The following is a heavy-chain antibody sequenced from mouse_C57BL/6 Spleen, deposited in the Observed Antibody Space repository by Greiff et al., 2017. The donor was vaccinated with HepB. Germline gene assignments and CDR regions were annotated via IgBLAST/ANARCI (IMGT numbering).Heavy chain of an antibody. J-gene: IGHJ1*03. D-gene: IGHD1-1*01. V-gene: IGHV1-82*01. CDR2: IYPGDGDT. CDR1: GYAFSSSW. Sequence: QVQLQQSGPELVKPGASVKISCKASGYAFSSSWMNWVKQRPGKGLEWIGRIYPGDGDTNYNGKFKGKATLTADKSSSTAYMQLSSLTSEDSAVYFCARSNSGSGDWYFDVWGTGTTVTVSS. CDR3: ARSNSGSGDWYFDV.